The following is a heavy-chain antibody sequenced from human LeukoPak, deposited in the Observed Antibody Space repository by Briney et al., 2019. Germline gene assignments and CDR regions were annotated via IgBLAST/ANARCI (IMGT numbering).Heavy chain of an antibody. CDR2: INPNSGGT. D-gene: IGHD5-18*01. CDR3: ARGVDTAMAGGY. V-gene: IGHV1-2*02. Sequence: ASAKVSCKASGYTFTGYYMHWVRQAPGQGLEWMGWINPNSGGTNYARKFQGRVTMTRDTSVSTAYMELSRLRSDDTAVYYCARGVDTAMAGGYWGQGTLVTVSS. CDR1: GYTFTGYY. J-gene: IGHJ4*02.